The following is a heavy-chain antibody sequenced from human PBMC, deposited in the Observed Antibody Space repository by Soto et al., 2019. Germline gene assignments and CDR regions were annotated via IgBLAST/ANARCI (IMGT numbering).Heavy chain of an antibody. CDR1: TFIWSNYA. CDR2: ISGSGGTT. Sequence: GSLRLSGAASTFIWSNYAMSWVRQAPGEGLEWISAISGSGGTTYYAESVKGRFSISRDNSKNTLYLQLNSPRVEDTAIYYCATISDRGVAAALDLWGQGTLVTVSS. J-gene: IGHJ1*01. D-gene: IGHD6-13*01. CDR3: ATISDRGVAAALDL. V-gene: IGHV3-23*01.